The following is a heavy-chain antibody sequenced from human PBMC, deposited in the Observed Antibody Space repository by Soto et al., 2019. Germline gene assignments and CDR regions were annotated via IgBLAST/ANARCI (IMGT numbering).Heavy chain of an antibody. Sequence: QVQLVQSGAEVKKPGASVKVSCKASGYSFITSYHMHWVRQAPGQGLEWMGIINPTGSMTRYSQKFQGTLTMTRDTSTATGYMELSNLTSDDTAVYFCARDTGYDHDAFDIWGQGTRVTVSS. J-gene: IGHJ3*02. CDR3: ARDTGYDHDAFDI. V-gene: IGHV1-46*01. D-gene: IGHD5-12*01. CDR2: INPTGSMT. CDR1: GYSFITSYH.